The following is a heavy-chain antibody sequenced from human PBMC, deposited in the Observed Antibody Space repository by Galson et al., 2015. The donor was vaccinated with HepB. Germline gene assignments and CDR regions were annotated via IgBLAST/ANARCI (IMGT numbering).Heavy chain of an antibody. CDR2: IFPNDSDT. CDR1: GYSFTSYW. D-gene: IGHD3-9*01. J-gene: IGHJ4*02. CDR3: ARHGQYYDILSAYSNDC. Sequence: QSGAEVKKPGESLKISCEASGYSFTSYWIGWVRQMPGKGLEWMGIIFPNDSDTRYSPSFEGQVTISADKSINTAYLQWTSLKASDTAMYYCARHGQYYDILSAYSNDCWGQGTLVTVSS. V-gene: IGHV5-51*01.